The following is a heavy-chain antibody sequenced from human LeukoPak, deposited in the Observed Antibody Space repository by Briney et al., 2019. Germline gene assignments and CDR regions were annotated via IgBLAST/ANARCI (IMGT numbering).Heavy chain of an antibody. CDR2: IKQDGSEK. CDR1: GFTFSSYW. D-gene: IGHD3-10*01. Sequence: SGGSLRLSCAASGFTFSSYWMSWVRQAPGKGLEWVANIKQDGSEKYYVDSVKGRFTISRDNAKNSLYLQMNSLRAEDTAVYYCARGSRFMVRGVIITSGHYYYYMDVWGKGTTVTISS. V-gene: IGHV3-7*01. J-gene: IGHJ6*03. CDR3: ARGSRFMVRGVIITSGHYYYYMDV.